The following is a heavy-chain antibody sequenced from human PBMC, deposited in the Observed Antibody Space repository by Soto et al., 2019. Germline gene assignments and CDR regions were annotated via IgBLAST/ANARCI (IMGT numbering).Heavy chain of an antibody. V-gene: IGHV4-59*08. J-gene: IGHJ5*02. CDR1: GGSISSYY. CDR3: ARLPLGYCSSTSCRATSDP. D-gene: IGHD2-2*01. CDR2: IYYSGST. Sequence: SETLSLTCTVSGGSISSYYWSWIRQPPGKGLEWIGYIYYSGSTNYNPSLKSRVTISVDTSKNQFSLKLSFVTAADTAVYYCARLPLGYCSSTSCRATSDPWRHGTLVTVSS.